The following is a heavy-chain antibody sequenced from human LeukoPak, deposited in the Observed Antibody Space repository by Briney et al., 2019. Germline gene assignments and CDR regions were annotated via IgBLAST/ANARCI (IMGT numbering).Heavy chain of an antibody. CDR2: IWYDGTNK. Sequence: PGGSLRLSCAASGFTFSSCGMHWVRQAPGKGLEWVAVIWYDGTNKYYADSVKGRFTISRDNYKNTLYLQMNSLRAEDTAVYYCARGRDGYNWIDYWGQGTLVTVSS. J-gene: IGHJ4*02. V-gene: IGHV3-33*01. CDR3: ARGRDGYNWIDY. D-gene: IGHD5-24*01. CDR1: GFTFSSCG.